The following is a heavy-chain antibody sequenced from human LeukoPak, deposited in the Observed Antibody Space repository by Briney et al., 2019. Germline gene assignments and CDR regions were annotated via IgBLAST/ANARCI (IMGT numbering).Heavy chain of an antibody. CDR1: GFTFSSYW. CDR3: ARGGGLDV. CDR2: INHNGNVN. V-gene: IGHV3-7*03. Sequence: GGSLRLSCAASGFTFSSYWMNWARQAPGKGLEWVASINHNGNVNYYVDSVEGRFTISRDNAKNSLYLQMSNLRAEDTAVYFCARGGGLDVWGQGATVTVSS. D-gene: IGHD3-16*01. J-gene: IGHJ6*02.